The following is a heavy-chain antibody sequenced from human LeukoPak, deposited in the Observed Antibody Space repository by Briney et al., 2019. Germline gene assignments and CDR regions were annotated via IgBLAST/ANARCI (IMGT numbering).Heavy chain of an antibody. J-gene: IGHJ6*02. D-gene: IGHD2-15*01. CDR3: ARVGDCSGGSCRDPYYYYGMDV. V-gene: IGHV4-30-2*05. CDR2: IYHSGST. Sequence: PSETLSLTCTVSGGSISSGGYYWSWIRQPPGKGLEWIGYIYHSGSTYYNPSLKSRVTISVDTSKNQFSLKLSSVTAADTAVYYCARVGDCSGGSCRDPYYYYGMDVWGQGTTVTVSS. CDR1: GGSISSGGYY.